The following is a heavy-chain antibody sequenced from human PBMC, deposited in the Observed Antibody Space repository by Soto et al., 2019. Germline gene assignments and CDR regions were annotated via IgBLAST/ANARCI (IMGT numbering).Heavy chain of an antibody. CDR2: ISYDGSNK. J-gene: IGHJ4*02. CDR3: ARDGHDILTGYSTQEYYFDY. Sequence: QVQLVESGGGVVQPGRSLILSCAASGFTFSSYAMHWVRQAPGKGLEGVAVISYDGSNKYYADSVKGRFTISRDNSKNTLYLQMNSLRAEDTAVYYCARDGHDILTGYSTQEYYFDYWGQGTLVTVSS. V-gene: IGHV3-30-3*01. D-gene: IGHD3-9*01. CDR1: GFTFSSYA.